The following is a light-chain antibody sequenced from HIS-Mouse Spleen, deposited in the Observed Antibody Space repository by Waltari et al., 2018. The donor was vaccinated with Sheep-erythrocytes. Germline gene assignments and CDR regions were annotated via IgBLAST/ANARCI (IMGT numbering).Light chain of an antibody. CDR2: GKN. V-gene: IGLV3-19*01. CDR3: NSRDSSGNHVV. J-gene: IGLJ2*01. CDR1: SLSSYY. Sequence: SSELTQDPAVSVALGQTDSLSSYYARWYQQKPGQAPVLVIYGKNNRPSGIPDRFSGSSSGNTASLTITGAQAEDEADYYCNSRDSSGNHVVFGGGTKLTVL.